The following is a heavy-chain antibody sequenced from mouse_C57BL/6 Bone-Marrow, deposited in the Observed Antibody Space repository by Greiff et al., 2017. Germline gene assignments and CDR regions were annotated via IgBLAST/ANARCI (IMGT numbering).Heavy chain of an antibody. CDR1: GYTFTDYE. CDR3: TRDWWYFDV. CDR2: IDPETGGT. J-gene: IGHJ1*03. Sequence: VKVVESGAELVRPGASVTLSCKASGYTFTDYEMHWVKQTPVHGLEWIGAIDPETGGTAYNQKFKGKAILTADKSSSTAYMELRSLTSEDSAVYYCTRDWWYFDVWGTGTTVTVSS. V-gene: IGHV1-15*01. D-gene: IGHD4-1*01.